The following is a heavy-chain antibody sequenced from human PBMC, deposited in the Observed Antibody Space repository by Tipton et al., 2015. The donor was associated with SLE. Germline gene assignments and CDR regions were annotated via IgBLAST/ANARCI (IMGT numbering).Heavy chain of an antibody. J-gene: IGHJ3*02. CDR1: GGTFNNYA. CDR2: IIPIFASA. Sequence: QLVQSGAEVKKPGSSVKVSCKASGGTFNNYALSWVRQAPGQGLEWMGGIIPIFASANYAQKFLGRVTITADESTRTVYLELSGLRSEDTAMYYCARAPGVNSAFEIWGHGTLVTVST. D-gene: IGHD3-10*01. V-gene: IGHV1-69*01. CDR3: ARAPGVNSAFEI.